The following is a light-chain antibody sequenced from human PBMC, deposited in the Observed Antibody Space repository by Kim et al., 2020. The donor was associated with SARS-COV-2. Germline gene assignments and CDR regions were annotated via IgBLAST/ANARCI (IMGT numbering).Light chain of an antibody. J-gene: IGKJ1*01. CDR2: DAS. CDR3: QQYENYWT. Sequence: DIQMTQSPSTLSASVGDRVTITCRASQSISTWLAWYQQKPGKAPKVLIYDASTLESGVPSRFSGSGSGTEFTLTISSLQPDDFATYYCQQYENYWTFGQGTKVDIK. V-gene: IGKV1-5*01. CDR1: QSISTW.